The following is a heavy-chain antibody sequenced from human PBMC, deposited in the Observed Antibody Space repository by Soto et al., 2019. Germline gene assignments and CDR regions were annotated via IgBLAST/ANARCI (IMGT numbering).Heavy chain of an antibody. J-gene: IGHJ6*02. CDR1: GFTFSSYA. CDR2: ISYDGSNK. V-gene: IGHV3-30-3*01. CDR3: ARDGGLRFFYYYGMDV. D-gene: IGHD3-3*01. Sequence: GGSLRLSCAASGFTFSSYAMHWVRQAPGKGLEWVAVISYDGSNKYYADSVKGRFTISRDNSKNTLYLQMNSLRAEDTAVYYCARDGGLRFFYYYGMDVWGQGTTVTVSS.